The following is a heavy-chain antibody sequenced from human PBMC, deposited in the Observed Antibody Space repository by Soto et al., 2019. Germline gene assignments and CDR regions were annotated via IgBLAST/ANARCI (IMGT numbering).Heavy chain of an antibody. CDR1: GFTFSSYA. Sequence: EVQLLESGGGLLQPGGSLRLSCAASGFTFSSYAMNWVRQAPGKGLEWVSSISAGGGSTYYADSVKGRFTISRDNSKNTLYLQMNSLRAEDTAVYYCVSRPKYSSSWFNFECWGQGTLVTVSS. V-gene: IGHV3-23*01. CDR2: ISAGGGST. CDR3: VSRPKYSSSWFNFEC. J-gene: IGHJ4*02. D-gene: IGHD6-13*01.